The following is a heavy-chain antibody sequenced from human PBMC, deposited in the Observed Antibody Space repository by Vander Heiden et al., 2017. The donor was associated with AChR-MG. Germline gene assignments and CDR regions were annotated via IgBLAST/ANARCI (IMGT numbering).Heavy chain of an antibody. D-gene: IGHD2-2*01. J-gene: IGHJ6*02. CDR3: AREVGTSSYYYYYGMDV. CDR2: IIPILGIA. V-gene: IGHV1-69*04. CDR1: GGTFSSYP. Sequence: QVQLVQSGAEVKKPGSSVKVSCKASGGTFSSYPISWVRQAPGQGLEWMGRIIPILGIANYAQKFQGRVTITADKSTSTAYMELSSLRSEDTAVYYCAREVGTSSYYYYYGMDVWGQGTTVTVSS.